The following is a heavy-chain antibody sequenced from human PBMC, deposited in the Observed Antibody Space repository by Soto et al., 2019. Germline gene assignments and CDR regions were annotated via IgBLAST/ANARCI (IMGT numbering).Heavy chain of an antibody. CDR3: ARGRRELRNYYYYGMDV. V-gene: IGHV1-69*13. CDR1: VGTFSSYA. D-gene: IGHD1-26*01. Sequence: SVKVSCKASVGTFSSYAISCVRQAPGQGLEWMGGIIPIFGTANYAQKFQGRVTITADESTSTAYMELSSLRSEDTAVYYCARGRRELRNYYYYGMDVWGQGTTVTVSS. J-gene: IGHJ6*02. CDR2: IIPIFGTA.